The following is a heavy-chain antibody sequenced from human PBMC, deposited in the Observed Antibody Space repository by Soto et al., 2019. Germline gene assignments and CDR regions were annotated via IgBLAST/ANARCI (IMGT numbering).Heavy chain of an antibody. Sequence: ASVKVSCKASGYTFTSYGISWVRQAPGQGLEWMGWISAYNGNTNYAQRLQGRVTMTTDTSTSTAYMELRSLRSDDTAVYYCARDLLIVVVVAARSYGMDVWGQGTTVTVSS. CDR3: ARDLLIVVVVAARSYGMDV. D-gene: IGHD2-15*01. CDR1: GYTFTSYG. J-gene: IGHJ6*02. CDR2: ISAYNGNT. V-gene: IGHV1-18*01.